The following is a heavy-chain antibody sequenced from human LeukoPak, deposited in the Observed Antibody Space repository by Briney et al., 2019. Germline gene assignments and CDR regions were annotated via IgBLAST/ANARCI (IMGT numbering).Heavy chain of an antibody. V-gene: IGHV3-23*01. Sequence: GGSLRLSCAASGFTFSSYAMSWVRQAPGKGLEWVSAISGSGGSTCYADSVKGRFTISRDNSKNTLYLQMNSLRAEDTAVYYCAKEDLKAEYYDILTGYYRPHPFDYWGQGTLVTVSS. J-gene: IGHJ4*02. CDR3: AKEDLKAEYYDILTGYYRPHPFDY. D-gene: IGHD3-9*01. CDR2: ISGSGGST. CDR1: GFTFSSYA.